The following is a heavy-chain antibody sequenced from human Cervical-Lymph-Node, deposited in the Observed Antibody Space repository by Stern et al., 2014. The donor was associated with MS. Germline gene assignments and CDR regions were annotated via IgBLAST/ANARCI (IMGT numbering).Heavy chain of an antibody. V-gene: IGHV4-39*01. Sequence: QLQLQESGPGLVKPSATLSLTCTVSGGSISSSNYYWGWIRQPPGKGLEWIGNIYYSGNTYTNRSLKSVVHISVDTAQNQFSIRLTSVTAADTAVYFCARLYGSAFDYWGQGSLVTVSS. CDR2: IYYSGNT. D-gene: IGHD3-10*01. CDR1: GGSISSSNYY. CDR3: ARLYGSAFDY. J-gene: IGHJ4*02.